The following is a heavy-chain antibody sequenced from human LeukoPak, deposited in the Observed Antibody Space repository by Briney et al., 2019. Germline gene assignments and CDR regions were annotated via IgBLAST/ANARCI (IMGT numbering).Heavy chain of an antibody. CDR3: AKWRWRQSEYED. D-gene: IGHD5-24*01. V-gene: IGHV3-7*01. CDR2: IKHDGSGK. J-gene: IGHJ4*02. Sequence: RSGGSLRLSCEASGFSFSDHWMGWVRQAPGKGLECVANIKHDGSGKEYVDSVKGRFTISRDNAKNSVYLEMSSLRAEDTAVYYCAKWRWRQSEYEDWGQGTPVTVSS. CDR1: GFSFSDHW.